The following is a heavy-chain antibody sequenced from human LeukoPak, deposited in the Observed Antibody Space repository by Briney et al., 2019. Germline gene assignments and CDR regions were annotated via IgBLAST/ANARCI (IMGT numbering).Heavy chain of an antibody. V-gene: IGHV4-39*01. J-gene: IGHJ4*02. Sequence: SETLSLTCTVSGGSISSSSYYWGWIRQPPGKGLEWIGSIYYSGSTYYNPSLKSRVTISVDTSKNQFSLKPSSVAAADTAVYYCARFDSGSYPRDYWGQGTLVTVSS. D-gene: IGHD1-26*01. CDR1: GGSISSSSYY. CDR2: IYYSGST. CDR3: ARFDSGSYPRDY.